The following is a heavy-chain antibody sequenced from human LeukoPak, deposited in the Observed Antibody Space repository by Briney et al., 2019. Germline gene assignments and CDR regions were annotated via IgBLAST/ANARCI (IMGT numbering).Heavy chain of an antibody. Sequence: GRSLRLSCAASGFTFSIYGMHWVRQAPGKALEWVAVIWDDGSNKYYADSVKGRFTISRDNSKNKLYLQMSSLRAEDTAVYYCAREPAQYYNRMDVWGQGTTVTVSS. V-gene: IGHV3-33*01. CDR3: AREPAQYYNRMDV. CDR1: GFTFSIYG. J-gene: IGHJ6*02. CDR2: IWDDGSNK.